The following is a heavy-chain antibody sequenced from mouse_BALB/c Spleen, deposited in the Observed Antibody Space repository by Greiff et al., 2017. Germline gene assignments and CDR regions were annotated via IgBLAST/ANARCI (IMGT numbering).Heavy chain of an antibody. V-gene: IGHV2-6-5*01. CDR1: GFSLTDYG. J-gene: IGHJ4*01. Sequence: VKLMESGPGLVAPSQSLSITCTVSGFSLTDYGVSWIRQPPGKGLEWLGVIWGGGSTYYNSALKSRLSISKDNSKSQVFLKMNSLQTDDTAMYYCAKLLLLRYPGYAMDYWGQGTSDTDSS. CDR3: AKLLLLRYPGYAMDY. CDR2: IWGGGST. D-gene: IGHD1-1*01.